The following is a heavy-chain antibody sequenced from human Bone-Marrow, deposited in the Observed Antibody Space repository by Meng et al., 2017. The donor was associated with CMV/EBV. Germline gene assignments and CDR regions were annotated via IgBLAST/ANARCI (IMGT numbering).Heavy chain of an antibody. D-gene: IGHD3-22*01. CDR1: TFSRYA. V-gene: IGHV3-30*04. Sequence: TFSRYAMNWVRQAPGKGLEWVAVISYDGSNKYYADSVKGRFTISRDNSKNTLYLQMNSLRAEDTAVYYCARDITYYYDSSGYYSMYYWGQGTLVTVSS. J-gene: IGHJ4*02. CDR2: ISYDGSNK. CDR3: ARDITYYYDSSGYYSMYY.